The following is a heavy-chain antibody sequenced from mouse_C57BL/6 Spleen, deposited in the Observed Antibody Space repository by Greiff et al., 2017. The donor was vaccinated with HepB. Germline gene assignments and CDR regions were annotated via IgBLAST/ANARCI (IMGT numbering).Heavy chain of an antibody. V-gene: IGHV5-9-1*02. CDR2: ISSGGDYI. D-gene: IGHD1-1*01. CDR3: TRDYGSSPFDY. J-gene: IGHJ2*01. CDR1: GFTFSSYA. Sequence: EVKLVESGEGLVKPGGSLKLSCAASGFTFSSYAMSWVRQTPEKRLEWVAYISSGGDYIYYADTVKGRFTISRDNARNTLYLQMSSLKSEDTVMYYCTRDYGSSPFDYWGQGTTLTVSS.